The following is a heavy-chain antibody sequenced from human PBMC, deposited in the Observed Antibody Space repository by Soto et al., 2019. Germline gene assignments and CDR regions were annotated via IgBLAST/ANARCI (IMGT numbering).Heavy chain of an antibody. D-gene: IGHD6-19*01. Sequence: LGGPLRLSCTASGFTFGDYAMSWVRQAPGKGLEWVGFIRSKAYGGTTEYAASVKGRFTISRDDSKSIAYLQMNSLKTEDTAVYYCTRGPGIAVAGLFDYWGQGTLVTVSS. J-gene: IGHJ4*02. V-gene: IGHV3-49*04. CDR3: TRGPGIAVAGLFDY. CDR2: IRSKAYGGTT. CDR1: GFTFGDYA.